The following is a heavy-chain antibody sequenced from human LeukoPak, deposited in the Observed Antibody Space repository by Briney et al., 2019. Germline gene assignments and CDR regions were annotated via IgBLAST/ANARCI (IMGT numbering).Heavy chain of an antibody. CDR2: INHSGST. V-gene: IGHV4-34*01. D-gene: IGHD6-19*01. CDR3: ASTPHSSDDAFDI. CDR1: GGSFSGYY. J-gene: IGHJ3*02. Sequence: SETLSLTCAVYGGSFSGYYWSWIRQPPGKGLEWIGEINHSGSTNYNPSLKSRVTIPVDTSKNQFSLKLSSVTAADTAVYYCASTPHSSDDAFDIWGQGTMVTVSS.